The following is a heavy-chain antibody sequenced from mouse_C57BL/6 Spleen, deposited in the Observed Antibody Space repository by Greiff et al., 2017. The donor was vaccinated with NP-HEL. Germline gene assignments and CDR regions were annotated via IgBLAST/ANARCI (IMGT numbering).Heavy chain of an antibody. V-gene: IGHV1-64*01. J-gene: IGHJ2*01. CDR3: ATGRDYYGSSTCDY. D-gene: IGHD1-1*01. CDR1: GYTFTSYW. Sequence: QVQLQQPGAELVKPGASVKLSCKASGYTFTSYWMHWVKQRPGQGLEWIGMIHPNSGSTNYNEKFKSKATLTVDKSSSTAYMQISSLTSEDSAVYYCATGRDYYGSSTCDYWGQGTTLTVSS. CDR2: IHPNSGST.